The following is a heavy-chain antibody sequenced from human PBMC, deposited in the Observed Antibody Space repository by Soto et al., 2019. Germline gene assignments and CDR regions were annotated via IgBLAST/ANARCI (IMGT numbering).Heavy chain of an antibody. CDR3: AKNRSIAVAGEYYYYYGMDV. Sequence: GGSLRLSCAASGFTFSSYGMHWVRQAPGKGLEWVAVISYDGSNKYYADSVKGRFTISRDNSKNTLYLQMNSLRAEDTAVYYCAKNRSIAVAGEYYYYYGMDVWGQGTTVTVSS. V-gene: IGHV3-30*18. CDR2: ISYDGSNK. D-gene: IGHD6-19*01. CDR1: GFTFSSYG. J-gene: IGHJ6*02.